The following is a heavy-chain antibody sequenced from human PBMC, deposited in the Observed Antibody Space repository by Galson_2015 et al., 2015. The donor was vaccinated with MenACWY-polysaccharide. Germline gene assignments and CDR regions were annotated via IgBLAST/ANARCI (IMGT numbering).Heavy chain of an antibody. V-gene: IGHV4-39*01. Sequence: ETLSLTCTVSGASITTNYYYWGWIRQPPGKGLEWIGSLYYTGSTYYNPSLRSRVTISVDTSKNQFSLKLSSVTAADTAVYYCARRGDYWGQGTLVTVSS. CDR1: GASITTNYYY. CDR3: ARRGDY. J-gene: IGHJ4*02. CDR2: LYYTGST.